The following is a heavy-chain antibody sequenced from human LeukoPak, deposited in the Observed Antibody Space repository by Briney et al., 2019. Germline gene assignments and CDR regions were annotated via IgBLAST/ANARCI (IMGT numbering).Heavy chain of an antibody. CDR1: AFTFSVYS. CDR3: ARSLRGYSAYVVNDPYEF. CDR2: INPNGDST. J-gene: IGHJ4*02. Sequence: SGGSLRLSCAVSAFTFSVYSMHWVRQAPGRGLEYVSAINPNGDSTYYANSVKGRFSISRDNSKSTFYLRMGSLRAEDMAMYYCARSLRGYSAYVVNDPYEFWGQGTLVTVSS. V-gene: IGHV3-64*01. D-gene: IGHD5-12*01.